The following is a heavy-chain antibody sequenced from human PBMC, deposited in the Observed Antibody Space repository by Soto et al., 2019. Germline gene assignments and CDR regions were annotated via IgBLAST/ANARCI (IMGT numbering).Heavy chain of an antibody. J-gene: IGHJ3*02. Sequence: GESLKISCKGSGYSFTSYWIGWVRQMPGKGLEWMGIIYPGDSDTRYSPSFQGQVTISADKSISTAYLQWSSLKASDTAMYYCARRIQPFRALDAFDIWGQGTMVTVSS. V-gene: IGHV5-51*01. CDR3: ARRIQPFRALDAFDI. D-gene: IGHD3-10*01. CDR2: IYPGDSDT. CDR1: GYSFTSYW.